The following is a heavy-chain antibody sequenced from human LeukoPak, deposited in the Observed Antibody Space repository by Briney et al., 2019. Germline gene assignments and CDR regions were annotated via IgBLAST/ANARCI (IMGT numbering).Heavy chain of an antibody. J-gene: IGHJ5*02. CDR2: IYHSGST. Sequence: PSGTLSLTCAVSGGSISSSNWWSWVRQPPGKGLEWIGEIYHSGSTNYNPSLKSRVTILGDTSKNQFSLKLSSVTAADTAVYYCARRSLRSVSGYSGYDYWFDPWGQGTLVTVSS. V-gene: IGHV4-4*02. D-gene: IGHD5-12*01. CDR3: ARRSLRSVSGYSGYDYWFDP. CDR1: GGSISSSNW.